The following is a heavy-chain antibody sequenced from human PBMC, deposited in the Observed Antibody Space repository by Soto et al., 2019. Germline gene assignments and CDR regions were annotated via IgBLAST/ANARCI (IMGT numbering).Heavy chain of an antibody. D-gene: IGHD2-15*01. Sequence: SVKVSCKASGYTFTSYAIHWVRQAPGQSLEWMGWIDAGNGNTKYAQKFQERVTITRDMSTSTAYMELSSLRSEDTAVYYCAAVGYCSGGSCVAFDYWGQGTLVTVSS. CDR2: IDAGNGNT. CDR1: GYTFTSYA. V-gene: IGHV1-58*02. CDR3: AAVGYCSGGSCVAFDY. J-gene: IGHJ4*02.